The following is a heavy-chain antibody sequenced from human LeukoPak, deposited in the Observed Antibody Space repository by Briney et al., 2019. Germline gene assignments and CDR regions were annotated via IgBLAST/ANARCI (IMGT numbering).Heavy chain of an antibody. CDR2: IRYDGSNK. J-gene: IGHJ4*02. Sequence: GGXLRLSCAASGFTFSSYGMHWVRQAPGKGVEGVALIRYDGSNKYYADSVKGGFTISRDNSKKTVYMQKNRLRDEDRAVYYCAKDIRITMVRGDLYWGQGTLVTVSS. D-gene: IGHD3-10*01. CDR3: AKDIRITMVRGDLY. CDR1: GFTFSSYG. V-gene: IGHV3-30*02.